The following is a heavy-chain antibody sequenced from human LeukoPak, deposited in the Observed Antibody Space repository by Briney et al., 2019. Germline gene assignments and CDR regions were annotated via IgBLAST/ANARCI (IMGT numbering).Heavy chain of an antibody. V-gene: IGHV1-8*01. CDR1: GYTFTSYD. D-gene: IGHD3-22*01. Sequence: APVKVSCKASGYTFTSYDINWVRQATGQGLEWMGWMNPNSGNTGYAQKFQGRVTMTRNTSISTAYMELSSLRSEDTAVYYCARYDSERYYYYYGMDVWGQGTTVTVSS. CDR2: MNPNSGNT. J-gene: IGHJ6*02. CDR3: ARYDSERYYYYYGMDV.